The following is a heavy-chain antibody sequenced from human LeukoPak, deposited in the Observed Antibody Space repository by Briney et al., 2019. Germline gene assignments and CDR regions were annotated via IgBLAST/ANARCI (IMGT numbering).Heavy chain of an antibody. Sequence: SETLSLTCTVSGGPISSYYWSWILQPPGTRLESIGYIYTSVSTNYNPSLNSRFTISVDTSKNQFSLKLSSVTAADTAVYYSASCRDGYNDAFDIWGQGPMVTVSS. D-gene: IGHD5-24*01. CDR3: ASCRDGYNDAFDI. CDR2: IYTSVST. CDR1: GGPISSYY. V-gene: IGHV4-4*09. J-gene: IGHJ3*02.